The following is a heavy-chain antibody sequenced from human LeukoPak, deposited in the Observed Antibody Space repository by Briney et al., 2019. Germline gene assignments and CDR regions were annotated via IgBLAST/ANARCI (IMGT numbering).Heavy chain of an antibody. Sequence: PSETLSLTCAVSGGSISSGGYYWSWIRQPPGKGLEWIGYIYYSGSTNYNPSLKSRVTISVDTSKNQFSLKLSSVTAADTAVYYCARGRGSYPPLRWGQGTLVTVSS. CDR3: ARGRGSYPPLR. J-gene: IGHJ4*02. CDR2: IYYSGST. V-gene: IGHV4-61*08. D-gene: IGHD1-26*01. CDR1: GGSISSGGYY.